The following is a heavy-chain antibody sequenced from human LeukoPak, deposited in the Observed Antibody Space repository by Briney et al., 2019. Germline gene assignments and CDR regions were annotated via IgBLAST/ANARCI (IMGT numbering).Heavy chain of an antibody. Sequence: ASVKVSCKASGYTFTGYYIHWVRQAPGQGLEWVGWINPNNGGTNYAQKFQGRVTMTRDTSISTAYMELSRLRSDDTAVYYCARDLADYGVESSEWGQGSLVTVSS. CDR3: ARDLADYGVESSE. CDR1: GYTFTGYY. V-gene: IGHV1-2*02. J-gene: IGHJ1*01. CDR2: INPNNGGT. D-gene: IGHD4-17*01.